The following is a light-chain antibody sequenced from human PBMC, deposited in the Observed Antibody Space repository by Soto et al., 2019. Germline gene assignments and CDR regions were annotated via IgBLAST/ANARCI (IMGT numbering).Light chain of an antibody. CDR2: RNN. Sequence: QSVLAQPPSSSGTPGQRVTISCSGSIANIGNNYVYWYQHLPGTAPKVLMYRNNERPSGVPDRFSGSKSGTSASLAISGLRSEDEADYYCAAWDDRLSGYVFGNGTKVTVL. J-gene: IGLJ1*01. CDR1: IANIGNNY. CDR3: AAWDDRLSGYV. V-gene: IGLV1-47*01.